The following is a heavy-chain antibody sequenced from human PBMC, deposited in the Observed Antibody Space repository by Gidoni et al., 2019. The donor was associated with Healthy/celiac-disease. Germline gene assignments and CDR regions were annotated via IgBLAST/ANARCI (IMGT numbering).Heavy chain of an antibody. J-gene: IGHJ5*02. CDR1: RGSISSTSYY. CDR2: MYYSGST. D-gene: IGHD2-15*01. CDR3: ARHVIGYCSGGSCYSLDDWFDP. Sequence: QLQLHESCPGLVKPSETLSLPCTVSRGSISSTSYYWCWIRQPPGKGLEWIGSMYYSGSTYYNPCLKSRVTIYVDTSKNQFSRKLSSVTAADTDVYYCARHVIGYCSGGSCYSLDDWFDPWGQGTLVTVSS. V-gene: IGHV4-39*01.